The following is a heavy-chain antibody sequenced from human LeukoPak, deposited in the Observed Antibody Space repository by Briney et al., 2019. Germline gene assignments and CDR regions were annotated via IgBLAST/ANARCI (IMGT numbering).Heavy chain of an antibody. CDR3: ARVAGYFGAFDI. D-gene: IGHD2/OR15-2a*01. Sequence: VASVNVSCKASGYTFTSYGISWVRQAPGQGLEWMGGIIPIFGTANYAQKFQGRVTITTDESTSTAYMELSSLRSEDTAVYYCARVAGYFGAFDIWGQGTMVTVSS. CDR2: IIPIFGTA. V-gene: IGHV1-69*05. CDR1: GYTFTSYG. J-gene: IGHJ3*02.